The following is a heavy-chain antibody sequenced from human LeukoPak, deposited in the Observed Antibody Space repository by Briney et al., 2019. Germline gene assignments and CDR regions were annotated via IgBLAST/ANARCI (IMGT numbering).Heavy chain of an antibody. J-gene: IGHJ6*03. CDR2: INHSGST. Sequence: SETLSLTCAVYGGSFSGYYWSWIRQPPGKGLEWIGEINHSGSTNYNPSLKSRVTISVDTSKNQFSLKLSSVTAADTAVYYCARIGYSSSLGAKVYYYYYMDVWGKGTTVTVSS. D-gene: IGHD6-13*01. CDR1: GGSFSGYY. CDR3: ARIGYSSSLGAKVYYYYYMDV. V-gene: IGHV4-34*01.